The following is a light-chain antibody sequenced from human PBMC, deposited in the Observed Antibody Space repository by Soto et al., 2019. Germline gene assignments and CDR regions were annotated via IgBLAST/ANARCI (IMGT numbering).Light chain of an antibody. CDR3: QQYNSYLWT. V-gene: IGKV1-5*03. CDR2: KAS. J-gene: IGKJ1*01. CDR1: QSISSW. Sequence: DIQMTQSPSTLSASVGDRVTITCRASQSISSWLAWYQQKPGKAPKLLIYKASSLESGGASRFSGSGSGTEFTLTISSLQPDDFATYYCQQYNSYLWTFGQGTKVEIK.